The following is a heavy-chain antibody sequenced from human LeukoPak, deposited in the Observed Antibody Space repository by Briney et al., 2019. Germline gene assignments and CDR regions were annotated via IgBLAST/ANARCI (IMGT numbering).Heavy chain of an antibody. V-gene: IGHV1-2*02. CDR3: ARARLVYAVHQGDDL. CDR1: VYTFTDYY. Sequence: ASVKVSCKHSVYTFTDYYLHLVRQAPGQGLEWMGWINPNNAGTNFAQHFQGRVAMTRDTSISTVYMELSGLRWDDTAVYYCARARLVYAVHQGDDLWGQGTQVTVSS. J-gene: IGHJ4*02. D-gene: IGHD2-8*01. CDR2: INPNNAGT.